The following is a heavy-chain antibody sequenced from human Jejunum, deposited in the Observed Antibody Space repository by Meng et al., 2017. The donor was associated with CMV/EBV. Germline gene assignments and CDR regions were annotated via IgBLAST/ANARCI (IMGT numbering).Heavy chain of an antibody. D-gene: IGHD2-21*01. CDR2: VNPNSGDT. Sequence: FNVFYMRWVRQAPGQGLEWMGWVNPNSGDTNYAQKFQGRVAMTRDPSISTAYMELSGLRSDDTAVYYCARDGVLCGDTTCRGFYSWGQGTLVTVSS. CDR1: FNVFY. V-gene: IGHV1-2*02. CDR3: ARDGVLCGDTTCRGFYS. J-gene: IGHJ5*02.